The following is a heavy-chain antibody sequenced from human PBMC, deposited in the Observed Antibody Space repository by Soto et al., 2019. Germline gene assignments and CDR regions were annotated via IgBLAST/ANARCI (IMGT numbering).Heavy chain of an antibody. CDR1: GGSISSGNYY. V-gene: IGHV4-31*03. J-gene: IGHJ4*02. Sequence: QVQLQESGPGLVKPSQTLSLTCTVSGGSISSGNYYWSWIRQHPGKGLEWIGYIFYSGSTYYNPSLKSRVTISVDTSKNQFCLKLSSVTAADTAVYYCARGGSGDIVVVAAIDYWGQGTLVTVSS. D-gene: IGHD2-15*01. CDR3: ARGGSGDIVVVAAIDY. CDR2: IFYSGST.